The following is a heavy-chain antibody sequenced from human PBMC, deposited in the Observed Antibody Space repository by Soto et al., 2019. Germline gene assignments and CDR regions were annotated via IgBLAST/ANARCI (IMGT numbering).Heavy chain of an antibody. CDR1: GFTLSDHY. V-gene: IGHV3-11*05. CDR3: ARGASGGSGWNYYYYYGMDV. Sequence: QVQLVESGGGLVKPGGSLRLSCAASGFTLSDHYMSWIRQAPGKGLEWVSYISSSSSYTEYADSVKGRFTISRDNAKNSLYLQMNSLRAEDTAVYYCARGASGGSGWNYYYYYGMDVWGQGTTVTVSS. CDR2: ISSSSSYT. J-gene: IGHJ6*02. D-gene: IGHD6-19*01.